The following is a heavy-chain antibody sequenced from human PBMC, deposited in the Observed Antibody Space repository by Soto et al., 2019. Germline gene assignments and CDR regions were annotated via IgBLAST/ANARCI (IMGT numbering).Heavy chain of an antibody. Sequence: GSLRLSCAASGFTFSSYGMHWVRQAPGKGLEWVAVIWYDGSNKYYADSVKGGLTISRDKSKNTLYLQMNSLRAEDTAVYYCARGGGSWYGMDVWGQGTTVTVSS. J-gene: IGHJ6*02. D-gene: IGHD6-13*01. CDR1: GFTFSSYG. CDR3: ARGGGSWYGMDV. CDR2: IWYDGSNK. V-gene: IGHV3-33*01.